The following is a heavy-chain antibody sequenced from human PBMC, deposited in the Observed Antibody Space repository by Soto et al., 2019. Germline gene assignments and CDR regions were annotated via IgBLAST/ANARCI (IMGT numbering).Heavy chain of an antibody. D-gene: IGHD3-3*01. Sequence: SETLSLTCSVSGASISSYFWSWIRQPPGKGLEWIGYIHNSGSTNSNPSLKSRVTMSVDTSKNQLSLKLNSVTAADTAVYYSARAVVAFWRAFEPWGQGALVNVSS. CDR3: ARAVVAFWRAFEP. CDR2: IHNSGST. CDR1: GASISSYF. J-gene: IGHJ5*02. V-gene: IGHV4-59*01.